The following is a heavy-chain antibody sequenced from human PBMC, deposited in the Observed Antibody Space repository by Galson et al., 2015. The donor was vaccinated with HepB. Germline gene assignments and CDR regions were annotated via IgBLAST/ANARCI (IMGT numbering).Heavy chain of an antibody. CDR1: GGSFSGYY. V-gene: IGHV4-34*01. J-gene: IGHJ4*02. Sequence: SETLSLTCAVYGGSFSGYYWSWIRQPPGKGLEWIGEINHSGSTYYNPSLKSRVTISVDTSKNQFSLKLSSVTAADTAVYYCARGWVNCSSTSCYAQDFDYWGQGTLVTVSS. CDR3: ARGWVNCSSTSCYAQDFDY. D-gene: IGHD2-2*01. CDR2: INHSGST.